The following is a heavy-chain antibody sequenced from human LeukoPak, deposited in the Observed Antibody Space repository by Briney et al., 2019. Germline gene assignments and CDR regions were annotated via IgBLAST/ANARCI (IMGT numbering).Heavy chain of an antibody. Sequence: GGSLRLSCAASGFTFSSYGMHWVRQAPGKGLEWVAVIWYGGSNKYYADSVKGRFTISRDNSKNTLYLQMNSLRAEDTAVYYCAKDNSSSLDYWGQGTLVTVSS. CDR2: IWYGGSNK. CDR1: GFTFSSYG. J-gene: IGHJ4*02. D-gene: IGHD6-6*01. CDR3: AKDNSSSLDY. V-gene: IGHV3-30*02.